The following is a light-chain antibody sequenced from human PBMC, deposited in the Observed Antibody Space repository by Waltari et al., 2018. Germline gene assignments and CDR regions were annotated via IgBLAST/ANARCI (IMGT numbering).Light chain of an antibody. J-gene: IGKJ5*01. CDR1: QIPPN. CDR3: QQYNNWPPSIT. Sequence: EIVGTQSPATLSVSPGERATLSCMTSQIPPNVACYKQQPGQAPRLLISAASTRATGVPARFSGSGSEPEFTLTISSLQPEDSAFYYCQQYNNWPPSITFGQGTRLEIK. CDR2: AAS. V-gene: IGKV3-15*01.